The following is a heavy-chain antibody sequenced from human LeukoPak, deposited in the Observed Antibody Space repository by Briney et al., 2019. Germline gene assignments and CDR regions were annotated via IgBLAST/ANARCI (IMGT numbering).Heavy chain of an antibody. J-gene: IGHJ6*04. D-gene: IGHD3-10*01. CDR2: IYHSGST. CDR1: GYSISSGYY. V-gene: IGHV4-38-2*02. CDR3: ARDDMVRGIKYYYYGMDV. Sequence: SETLSLTCAVSGYSISSGYYRGWIRQPPGKGLEWIGNIYHSGSTYYNPSLKSRVTISVDTSKNQFSLKLSSVTAADTAVYYCARDDMVRGIKYYYYGMDVWGKGTTVTVSS.